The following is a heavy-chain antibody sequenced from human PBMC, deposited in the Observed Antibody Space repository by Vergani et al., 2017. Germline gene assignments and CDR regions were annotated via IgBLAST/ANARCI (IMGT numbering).Heavy chain of an antibody. V-gene: IGHV3-15*01. J-gene: IGHJ4*02. CDR3: TTDLWSRDY. Sequence: VQLQESGPGLVKPSETLSLTCTVSGGSVSSGSYYWSWIRQPAGKGLEWIGRIKSKTDGGTADYAAPVKGRFTISRDDSKNTLYLQMNSLKTEDTAVYYCTTDLWSRDYWGQGTLVTVSS. CDR2: IKSKTDGGTA. D-gene: IGHD2/OR15-2a*01. CDR1: GGSVSSGSYY.